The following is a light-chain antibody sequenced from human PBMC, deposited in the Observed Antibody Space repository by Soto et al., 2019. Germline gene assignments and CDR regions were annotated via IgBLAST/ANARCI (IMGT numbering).Light chain of an antibody. J-gene: IGKJ4*01. V-gene: IGKV3-11*01. Sequence: EIVLTQSPATLSLSPGERATLSCRASQSVSSYLAWYQQKPGQAPRLLIYDASNRATGIPARFSVSGSGTDFTLTISSLEPEDFAVYYCQQRSTWPLTFGGGTKVEI. CDR1: QSVSSY. CDR3: QQRSTWPLT. CDR2: DAS.